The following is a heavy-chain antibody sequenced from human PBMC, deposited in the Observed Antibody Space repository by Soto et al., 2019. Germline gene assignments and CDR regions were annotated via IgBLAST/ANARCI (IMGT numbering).Heavy chain of an antibody. CDR1: GFTFSSYG. Sequence: PGGSLRLSCAASGFTFSSYGMHWVRQAPGKGLEWVAVISYDGSNKYYADSVKGRFTISRDNSKNTLYLQMNSLRAEDTAVYYCAKGPGDYEYYFDYWGQGTLVTVSS. D-gene: IGHD4-17*01. CDR2: ISYDGSNK. J-gene: IGHJ4*02. CDR3: AKGPGDYEYYFDY. V-gene: IGHV3-30*18.